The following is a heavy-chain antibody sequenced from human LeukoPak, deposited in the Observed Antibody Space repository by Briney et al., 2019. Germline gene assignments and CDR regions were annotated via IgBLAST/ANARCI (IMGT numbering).Heavy chain of an antibody. CDR2: ISASGTLT. CDR3: ARDGTPIYSSGWVYMDV. V-gene: IGHV3-48*03. CDR1: GFSFSSYE. Sequence: GALRLSCAASGFSFSSYEMNWVRQAPGKELEWISYISASGTLTHYADSVEGRFTISRDNAKNSLYLQMNSLRGEDTAVYYCARDGTPIYSSGWVYMDVWGKGTTVTISS. D-gene: IGHD6-25*01. J-gene: IGHJ6*04.